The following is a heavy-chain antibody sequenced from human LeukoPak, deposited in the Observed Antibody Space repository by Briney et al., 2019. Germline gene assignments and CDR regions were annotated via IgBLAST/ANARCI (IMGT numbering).Heavy chain of an antibody. J-gene: IGHJ4*02. CDR1: GFTFSSYT. D-gene: IGHD2-2*01. Sequence: GGSLRLSCAASGFTFSSYTINWVRQAPGKGLEWVSSITSSSSCIYYADSLKGRFTISRDNAKNSLYLQMNSLRAEDTAVYYCARGSPRSTSCYVCIDYWGQGTLVTVSS. V-gene: IGHV3-21*01. CDR3: ARGSPRSTSCYVCIDY. CDR2: ITSSSSCI.